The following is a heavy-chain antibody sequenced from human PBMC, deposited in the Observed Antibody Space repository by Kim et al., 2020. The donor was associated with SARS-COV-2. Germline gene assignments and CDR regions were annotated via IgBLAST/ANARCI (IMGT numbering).Heavy chain of an antibody. Sequence: TTYTPCLKSRVTISGDTSKHQFSLKLSSVTAADTAVYYCARRAMTGYYDYWGQGTLVTVSS. CDR3: ARRAMTGYYDY. V-gene: IGHV4-61*07. J-gene: IGHJ4*02. CDR2: T. D-gene: IGHD3-9*01.